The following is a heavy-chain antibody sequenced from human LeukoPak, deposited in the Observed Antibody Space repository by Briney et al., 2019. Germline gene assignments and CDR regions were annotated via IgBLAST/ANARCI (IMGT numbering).Heavy chain of an antibody. CDR3: ARDSDIPDDAFDI. V-gene: IGHV4-34*09. J-gene: IGHJ3*02. CDR1: GGSFSGYY. Sequence: PSETLSLTCAVYGGSFSGYYWSWIRQPPGKGLEWIGEINHSGSTNYNPSLKSRVTISVDTSKNQFSLKLSSVTAADTAVYYCARDSDIPDDAFDIWGQGTMVTVSS. D-gene: IGHD2-15*01. CDR2: INHSGST.